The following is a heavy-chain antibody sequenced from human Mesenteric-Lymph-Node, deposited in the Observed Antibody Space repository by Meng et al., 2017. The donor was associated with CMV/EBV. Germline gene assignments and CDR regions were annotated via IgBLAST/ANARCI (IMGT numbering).Heavy chain of an antibody. Sequence: GTFSNYAVGWVRQAPGQGLEWMGGIIPVFGSANYAQKFQGRVTITTDGSTTTAYMELNTLRSDDTAVYYCARSHTPSDYDYRPFDYWGQGTLVTVSS. CDR2: IIPVFGSA. CDR3: ARSHTPSDYDYRPFDY. J-gene: IGHJ4*02. D-gene: IGHD5-12*01. V-gene: IGHV1-69*05. CDR1: GTFSNYA.